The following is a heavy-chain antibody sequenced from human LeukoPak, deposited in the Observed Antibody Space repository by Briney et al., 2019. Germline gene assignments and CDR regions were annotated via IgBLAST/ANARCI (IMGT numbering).Heavy chain of an antibody. V-gene: IGHV4-31*03. Sequence: PSETLSLTCTVFGGSISSGGYYWSWIRQHPGKGLEWIGYIYYSGSTYYNPSLKSRVTISVDTSKNQFSLKLSSVTAADTVVYYCARDRHYYGSGSYLGWFDPWGQGTLVTVSS. CDR2: IYYSGST. D-gene: IGHD3-10*01. J-gene: IGHJ5*02. CDR3: ARDRHYYGSGSYLGWFDP. CDR1: GGSISSGGYY.